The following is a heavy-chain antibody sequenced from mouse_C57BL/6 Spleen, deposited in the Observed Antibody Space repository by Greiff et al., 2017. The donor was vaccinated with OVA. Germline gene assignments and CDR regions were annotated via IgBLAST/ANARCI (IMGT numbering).Heavy chain of an antibody. J-gene: IGHJ1*03. CDR3: ARGNYDYDEWYFDV. CDR1: GYTFTDYN. Sequence: VQLQQSGPELVKPGASVKIPCKASGYTFTDYNMDWVKQSHGKSLEWIGDINPNNGGTIYNQKFKGKATLTVDKSSSTAYMELRSLTSEDTAVYYCARGNYDYDEWYFDVWGTGTTVTVSS. D-gene: IGHD2-4*01. V-gene: IGHV1-18*01. CDR2: INPNNGGT.